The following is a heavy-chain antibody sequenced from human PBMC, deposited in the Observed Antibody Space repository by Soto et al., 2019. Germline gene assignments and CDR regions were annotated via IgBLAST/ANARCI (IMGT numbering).Heavy chain of an antibody. Sequence: PGGSLRFSCAASGFTFSSYIMNWVRQAPGKGLEWVSYISSSSSTIYYADSVKGRFTISRDNAKNSLYLQMNSLRAEDTAVYYCARDGYYYDSSDAFDIWGQGTMVTVSS. CDR1: GFTFSSYI. J-gene: IGHJ3*02. V-gene: IGHV3-48*01. CDR3: ARDGYYYDSSDAFDI. CDR2: ISSSSSTI. D-gene: IGHD3-22*01.